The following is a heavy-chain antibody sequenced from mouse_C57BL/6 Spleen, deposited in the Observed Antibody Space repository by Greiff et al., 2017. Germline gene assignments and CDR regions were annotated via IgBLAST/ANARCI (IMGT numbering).Heavy chain of an antibody. CDR1: GYTFTSYW. V-gene: IGHV1-64*01. CDR2: IHPNSGST. Sequence: QVQLQQPGAELVKPGASVKLSCKASGYTFTSYWMHWVKQRPGQGLEWIGMIHPNSGSTNYNETFKSKATLTVDKSSSTAYMQLSSLTSEDSAVYYCARGGAQARFAYWGQGTLVTVSA. CDR3: ARGGAQARFAY. J-gene: IGHJ3*01. D-gene: IGHD3-2*02.